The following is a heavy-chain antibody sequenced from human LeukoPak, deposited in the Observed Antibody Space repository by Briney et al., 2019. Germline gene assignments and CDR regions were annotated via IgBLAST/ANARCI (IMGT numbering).Heavy chain of an antibody. J-gene: IGHJ4*02. V-gene: IGHV1-2*06. CDR1: GGTFSSYA. CDR3: ARFPTVTTDFDY. D-gene: IGHD4-17*01. CDR2: INPNSGDT. Sequence: VASVKVSCTASGGTFSSYAISWVRQAPGQGLEWMGRINPNSGDTNYAQKFQGRVTMTRDTSISTAYMELNRLRSDDTAVYYCARFPTVTTDFDYWGQGTLVTVSS.